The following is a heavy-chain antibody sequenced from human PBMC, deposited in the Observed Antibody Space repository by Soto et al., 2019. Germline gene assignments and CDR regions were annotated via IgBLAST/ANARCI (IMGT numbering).Heavy chain of an antibody. CDR1: GYTFTSHD. CDR2: MNPNSGNT. CDR3: XXXXXXXXXXFDY. V-gene: IGHV1-8*01. J-gene: IGHJ4*02. Sequence: QVQLVQSGAEVKKSGASVKVSCKASGYTFTSHDINWVRQATGQGLEWMGWMNPNSGNTGYAQKFQGRVPRTRNTSISTAYMALSSLRSEETXVXXXXXXXXXXXXXFDYWGPGTLVTVSS.